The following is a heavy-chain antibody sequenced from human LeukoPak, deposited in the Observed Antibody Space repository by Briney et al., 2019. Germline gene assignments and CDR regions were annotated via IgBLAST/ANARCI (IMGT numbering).Heavy chain of an antibody. J-gene: IGHJ3*02. CDR3: ASCPFGGSYYRCAFDI. CDR1: GGTFSSYA. D-gene: IGHD1-26*01. Sequence: SVKVSCRASGGTFSSYAISWVRQAPGQGLEWMGGIIPIFGTANYAQKFQGRVTITTDESTSTAYMELSSLRSEDTAVYYCASCPFGGSYYRCAFDIWGQGTMVTVSS. CDR2: IIPIFGTA. V-gene: IGHV1-69*05.